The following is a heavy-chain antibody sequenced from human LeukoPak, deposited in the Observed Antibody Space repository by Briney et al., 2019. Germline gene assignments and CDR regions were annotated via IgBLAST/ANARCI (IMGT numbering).Heavy chain of an antibody. CDR1: GGSITSSSYY. CDR3: ARRRDGYNEDFFDY. Sequence: SETLSLTCTVSGGSITSSSYYWAWIRQPPGKGLEWIGSIFHSGSTYYNASLKSRVTISVDTSRNQFSLKLSSVTAADTAVYYCARRRDGYNEDFFDYWGQGTLVTVSS. V-gene: IGHV4-39*01. D-gene: IGHD5-24*01. CDR2: IFHSGST. J-gene: IGHJ4*02.